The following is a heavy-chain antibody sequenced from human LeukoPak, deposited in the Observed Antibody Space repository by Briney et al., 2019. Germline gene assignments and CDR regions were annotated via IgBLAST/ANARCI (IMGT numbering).Heavy chain of an antibody. D-gene: IGHD5-24*01. CDR1: GGSISSYY. V-gene: IGHV4-59*01. Sequence: SETLSLTCTVSGGSISSYYWSWIRQPPGKELEWIGYIYYSGSTDYNPSLKSRVTISVDTSKNQFSLKLSSVTAADTAVYYCARVGRYGYNLEYFDYWGQGTLVTVSS. CDR3: ARVGRYGYNLEYFDY. CDR2: IYYSGST. J-gene: IGHJ4*02.